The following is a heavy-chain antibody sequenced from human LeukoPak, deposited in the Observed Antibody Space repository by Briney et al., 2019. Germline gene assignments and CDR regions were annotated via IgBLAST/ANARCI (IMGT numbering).Heavy chain of an antibody. J-gene: IGHJ3*02. CDR3: ARDIHSVAFDI. CDR2: IGGSGGYHT. CDR1: GFTFSNYG. V-gene: IGHV3-21*01. Sequence: GGSLRLSCAASGFTFSNYGMNWVRQTPGKGLEGVSGIGGSGGYHTYYADSVKGRFTISRDNAKRSVYLQMNSLRVEDTAVYYCARDIHSVAFDIWGQGTMVTVSS.